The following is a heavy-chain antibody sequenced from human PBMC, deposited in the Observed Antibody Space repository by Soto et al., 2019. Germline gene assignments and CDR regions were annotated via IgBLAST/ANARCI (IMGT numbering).Heavy chain of an antibody. CDR3: ARDMTRTVVPYFDF. CDR2: IIPISGAA. Sequence: QVQLVQSGAEVKKPGSSVKVSCKASGGTFSNYVVNWVRQAPGQGLEWMGRIIPISGAANYAQKFQGIVTITADKSTRTSYMELSSLRSEDTAVYYCARDMTRTVVPYFDFWGQGTLVTVSS. V-gene: IGHV1-69*06. CDR1: GGTFSNYV. J-gene: IGHJ4*02. D-gene: IGHD1-7*01.